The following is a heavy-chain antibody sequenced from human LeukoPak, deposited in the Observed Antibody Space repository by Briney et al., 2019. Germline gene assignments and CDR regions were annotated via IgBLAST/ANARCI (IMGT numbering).Heavy chain of an antibody. CDR1: GGTFSSYA. V-gene: IGHV1-69*13. Sequence: SVKVSCKASGGTFSSYAISWVRQAPGQGLEWMGGIIPIFGTANYAQKLQGRVTITADESTSTAYMELSSLRSEDTAVYYCARAAIAVAGTGGYYYMDVWGKGTTVTVSS. CDR2: IIPIFGTA. D-gene: IGHD6-19*01. CDR3: ARAAIAVAGTGGYYYMDV. J-gene: IGHJ6*03.